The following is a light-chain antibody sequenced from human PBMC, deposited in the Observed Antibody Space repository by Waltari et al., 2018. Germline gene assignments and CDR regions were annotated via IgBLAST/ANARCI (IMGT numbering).Light chain of an antibody. CDR2: TNN. CDR3: AAWDDTLTGYV. CDR1: SSNIGTNY. Sequence: QSMLTQPPSASGTPGQRVTISCSGSSSNIGTNYVYWYQQLPGTAPKLLIYTNNKRPSGVPDRFSGSKSGTSGSLAISGLRSEDEADYFCAAWDDTLTGYVFGPGTKVTVL. V-gene: IGLV1-47*01. J-gene: IGLJ1*01.